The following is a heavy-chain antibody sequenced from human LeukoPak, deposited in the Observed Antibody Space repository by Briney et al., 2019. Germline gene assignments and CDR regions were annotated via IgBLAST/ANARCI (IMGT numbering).Heavy chain of an antibody. CDR2: INHSGST. J-gene: IGHJ4*02. Sequence: SETLSLTCVVYGGSFSGYYWSWIRQPPGKGLEWIGEINHSGSTNYNPSLKSRVTISIDTSKNQFSLKLNSVTAADTAVYYCAGLRFTAGYWGQGTLVTVSS. D-gene: IGHD5-18*01. CDR3: AGLRFTAGY. CDR1: GGSFSGYY. V-gene: IGHV4-34*01.